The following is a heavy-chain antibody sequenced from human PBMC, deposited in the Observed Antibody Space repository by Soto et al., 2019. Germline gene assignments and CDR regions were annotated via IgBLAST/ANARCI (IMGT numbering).Heavy chain of an antibody. CDR2: INHSGST. D-gene: IGHD5-12*01. V-gene: IGHV4-34*01. Sequence: KPSETLSLTCAVYGGSFSGYYWSWIRQPPGKGPEWIGEINHSGSTNYNPSLKSRVTISVDTSKNQFSLKLSSVTAADTAVYYCARNRGSRRTSDYWGQGTLVTVSS. CDR1: GGSFSGYY. J-gene: IGHJ4*02. CDR3: ARNRGSRRTSDY.